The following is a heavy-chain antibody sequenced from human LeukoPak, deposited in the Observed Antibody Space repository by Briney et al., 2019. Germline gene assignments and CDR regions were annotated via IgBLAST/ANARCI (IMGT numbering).Heavy chain of an antibody. D-gene: IGHD6-13*01. CDR2: ISYDGSNK. V-gene: IGHV3-30*18. J-gene: IGHJ4*02. Sequence: SGGSLRLSCAASGFTFSSYGMHWVRQAPGKGLEWVAVISYDGSNKYYADSVKGRFTISRDNSKNTLYLQMNSLRAEDTAVYYCAKGLGPVRSSSSWQNLFDYWGQGTLVTVSS. CDR3: AKGLGPVRSSSSWQNLFDY. CDR1: GFTFSSYG.